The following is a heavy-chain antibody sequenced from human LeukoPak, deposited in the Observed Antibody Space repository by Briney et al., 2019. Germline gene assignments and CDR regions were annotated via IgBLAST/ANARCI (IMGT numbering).Heavy chain of an antibody. CDR1: GFTFSSYS. D-gene: IGHD4-17*01. J-gene: IGHJ6*03. Sequence: GGSLRLSCAASGFTFSSYSMNWVRQAPGKGLEWVSSISSSSSYIYYADSVKGRFTISRDNSKNTLYPQMNSLRAEDTAVYYCAKDSVKVTTVRRVPHYMDVWGKGTTVTISS. CDR3: AKDSVKVTTVRRVPHYMDV. V-gene: IGHV3-21*01. CDR2: ISSSSSYI.